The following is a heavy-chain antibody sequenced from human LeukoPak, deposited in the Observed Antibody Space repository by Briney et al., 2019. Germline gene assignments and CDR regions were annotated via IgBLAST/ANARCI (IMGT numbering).Heavy chain of an antibody. Sequence: GASVKVSCKVSGYTLTELSMHWVRQAPGKGLEWMGGFDPEDGETIYAQKFQGRVTMTEDTSTDTAYMELRSLRSDDTAVYYCTRGGTDGAFDIWGQGTMVTVSS. CDR3: TRGGTDGAFDI. J-gene: IGHJ3*02. V-gene: IGHV1-24*01. CDR2: FDPEDGET. CDR1: GYTLTELS. D-gene: IGHD5-24*01.